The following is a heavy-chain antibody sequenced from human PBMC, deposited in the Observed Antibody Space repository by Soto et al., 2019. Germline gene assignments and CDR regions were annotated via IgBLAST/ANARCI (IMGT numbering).Heavy chain of an antibody. V-gene: IGHV3-11*01. CDR2: ISTSGTST. J-gene: IGHJ4*02. D-gene: IGHD3-3*01. CDR1: GFTFSNHY. CDR3: GRDGVLFRAGFDS. Sequence: QMHLLESGGGLVKPGGSLRLSCEASGFTFSNHYMAWIRQAPGKGLEWVSYISTSGTSTFYADSVKGRFTISRDNAKDSLFLQMSSLRVDDTAVYFCGRDGVLFRAGFDSWGQGTLVTVAS.